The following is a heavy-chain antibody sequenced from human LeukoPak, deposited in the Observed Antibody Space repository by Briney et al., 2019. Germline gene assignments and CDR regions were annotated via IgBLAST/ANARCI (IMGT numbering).Heavy chain of an antibody. CDR1: GFTFSSYG. CDR2: ISYDGSNK. CDR3: AKSYSSSWSVAYYFDY. Sequence: GRSLRLSCAASGFTFSSYGMHWVRQAPGKGLEWVAVISYDGSNKYYADSAKGRFTISRDNSKNTLYLQMNSLRAEDTAVYYCAKSYSSSWSVAYYFDYWGQGTLVTVSS. J-gene: IGHJ4*02. D-gene: IGHD6-13*01. V-gene: IGHV3-30*18.